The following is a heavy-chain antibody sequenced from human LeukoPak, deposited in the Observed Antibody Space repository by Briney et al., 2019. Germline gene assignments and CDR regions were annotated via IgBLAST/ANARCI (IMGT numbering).Heavy chain of an antibody. CDR2: IYYSGST. V-gene: IGHV4-39*01. J-gene: IGHJ4*02. CDR3: ARRVRFYYFDY. Sequence: KPSETLSLTCTVSGGSISSYYWGWIRQPPGKGLEWIGSIYYSGSTYYNPSLKSRVTISVDTSKNQFSLKLSSVTAADTAVCYCARRVRFYYFDYWGQGTLVTVSS. CDR1: GGSISSYY.